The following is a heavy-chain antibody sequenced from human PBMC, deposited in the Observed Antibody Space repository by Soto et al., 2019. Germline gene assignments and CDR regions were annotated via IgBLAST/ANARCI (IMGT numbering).Heavy chain of an antibody. J-gene: IGHJ6*03. CDR3: ARDRAYYYGSGSNYYYYSDMDV. CDR1: GGSISSYY. D-gene: IGHD3-10*01. Sequence: SETLSLTCTVSGGSISSYYWSWIRQPPGKGLEWIGYIYYSGSTNYNPSLKSRVTISVDTSKNQFSLKLSSVTAADTAVYYCARDRAYYYGSGSNYYYYSDMDVWGKGTAVTVSS. V-gene: IGHV4-59*01. CDR2: IYYSGST.